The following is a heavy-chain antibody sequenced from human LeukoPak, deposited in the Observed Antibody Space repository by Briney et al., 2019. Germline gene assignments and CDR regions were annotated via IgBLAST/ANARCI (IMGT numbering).Heavy chain of an antibody. CDR3: ARQPYCSSTSCYGAEGPFDY. D-gene: IGHD2-2*01. V-gene: IGHV4-59*08. CDR2: IYYSGST. Sequence: PSETLSLTCTVSGGSTSSYYWSWIRQPPGKGLEWIGYIYYSGSTNYNPSLKSRVTISVDTSKNQFSLKLSSVTAADTAVYYCARQPYCSSTSCYGAEGPFDYWGQGTLVTVSS. CDR1: GGSTSSYY. J-gene: IGHJ4*02.